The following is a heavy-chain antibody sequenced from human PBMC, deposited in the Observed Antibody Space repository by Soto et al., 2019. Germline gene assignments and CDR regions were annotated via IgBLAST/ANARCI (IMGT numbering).Heavy chain of an antibody. Sequence: EVQLVESGGGLVQPGGSLKLSCVGSGFIFGGSAIHWVRQASGKGLEWVGRIRSRANTYATSSAVSVRGRFTFSRDDSKNTAYLQMNTLKTDDTAVYYCCRGQWAPRGDYYYHGLDVWGQGTPVTVS. CDR2: IRSRANTYAT. V-gene: IGHV3-73*02. J-gene: IGHJ6*02. CDR1: GFIFGGSA. CDR3: CRGQWAPRGDYYYHGLDV. D-gene: IGHD2-8*01.